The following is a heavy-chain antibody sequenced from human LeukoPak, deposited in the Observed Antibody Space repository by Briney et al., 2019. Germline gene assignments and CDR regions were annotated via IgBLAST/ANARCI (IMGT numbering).Heavy chain of an antibody. D-gene: IGHD3-16*01. V-gene: IGHV3-7*01. CDR2: IKQDGSEK. Sequence: KTGGSLRLSCAASGFTLSSNWMTWVRQAPGKGLEWVANIKQDGSEKHYVDSVKGRFTISRDNVKNSLFLQMDSLKGEDTAVYYCARNRGISHWGQGTLVTVSS. CDR1: GFTLSSNW. CDR3: ARNRGISH. J-gene: IGHJ4*02.